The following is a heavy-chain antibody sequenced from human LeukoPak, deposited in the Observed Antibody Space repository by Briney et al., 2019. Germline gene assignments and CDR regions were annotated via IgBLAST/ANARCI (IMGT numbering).Heavy chain of an antibody. Sequence: PGGSLRLSCAASGFTFSSYGMHWVRQAPGKGLEWVAVIWYDGSNKYYADSVKGRFTISRDTSKNTLYLQMNSLRAEDTAVYYCARDRRVYCSSTSCYTFGYWGQGTLVTVSS. V-gene: IGHV3-33*01. D-gene: IGHD2-2*02. CDR3: ARDRRVYCSSTSCYTFGY. CDR1: GFTFSSYG. CDR2: IWYDGSNK. J-gene: IGHJ4*02.